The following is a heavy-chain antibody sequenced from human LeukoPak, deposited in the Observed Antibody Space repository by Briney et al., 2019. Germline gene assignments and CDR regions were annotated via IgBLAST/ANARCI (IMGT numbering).Heavy chain of an antibody. J-gene: IGHJ4*02. CDR1: GYTFTSYG. D-gene: IGHD2-2*01. Sequence: GASVKVSCKASGYTFTSYGISWVRQAPGQGLEWMGWISAYNGNTNYAQKRQGRVTMTTDTSTSTAYMELRSLKSDDTAVYYCARATWATSHCFPWGQGTLVTVSS. V-gene: IGHV1-18*01. CDR3: ARATWATSHCFP. CDR2: ISAYNGNT.